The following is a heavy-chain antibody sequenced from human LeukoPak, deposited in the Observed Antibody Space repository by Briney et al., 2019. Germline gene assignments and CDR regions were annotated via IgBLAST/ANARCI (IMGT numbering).Heavy chain of an antibody. CDR1: GGSISSGGYS. CDR2: IYHSGST. D-gene: IGHD3-10*01. V-gene: IGHV4-30-2*01. J-gene: IGHJ6*02. CDR3: ARGNTMVRGVPIYGMDV. Sequence: PSQTLSLTCAVSGGSISSGGYSWSWIRQPPGKGLEWIGYIYHSGSTYYNPSLKSRVTISVDRSKHQFSLKLSSVTAADTAVYYCARGNTMVRGVPIYGMDVWGQGTTVTVSS.